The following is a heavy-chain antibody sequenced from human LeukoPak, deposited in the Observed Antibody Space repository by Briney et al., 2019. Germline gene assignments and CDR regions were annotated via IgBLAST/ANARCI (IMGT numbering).Heavy chain of an antibody. CDR2: IYPGDSYT. CDR1: GFTFSSHW. CDR3: ASRLYYYDSSSYFFPSY. D-gene: IGHD3-22*01. Sequence: GESLKISCKASGFTFSSHWIGWVRQMPGKGLEWMGIIYPGDSYTRYNPSFQGQVTISADKSISTAYLQWSSLKASDTAMYYCASRLYYYDSSSYFFPSYWGQGTLVTVSS. J-gene: IGHJ4*02. V-gene: IGHV5-51*01.